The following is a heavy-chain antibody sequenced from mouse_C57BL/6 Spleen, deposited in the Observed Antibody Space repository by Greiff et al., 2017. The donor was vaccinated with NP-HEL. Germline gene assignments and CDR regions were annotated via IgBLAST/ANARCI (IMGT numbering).Heavy chain of an antibody. Sequence: EVQLQQSGAELVKPGASVKLSCTASGFNIKDYYMHWVKQRTEQGLEWIGRIDPEDGKTKYAPKFQGKATITADKSSNTAYLQLSSLTSEDTAGDYCAERGESWYFDVWGTGTTVTVAS. CDR2: IDPEDGKT. CDR3: AERGESWYFDV. V-gene: IGHV14-2*01. J-gene: IGHJ1*03. CDR1: GFNIKDYY.